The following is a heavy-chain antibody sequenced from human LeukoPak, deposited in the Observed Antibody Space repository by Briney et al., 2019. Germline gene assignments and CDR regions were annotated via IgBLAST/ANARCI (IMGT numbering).Heavy chain of an antibody. V-gene: IGHV4-34*01. CDR3: ARVPRIAAAGMWFAP. J-gene: IGHJ5*02. CDR2: INHSGST. CDR1: GGSFSGYY. Sequence: SETLSLTCAVYGGSFSGYYWSWIRQPPGKGLEWIGEINHSGSTNYNPSLKSRVTISVDTSKNQFSLKLSSVTAADTAVYYCARVPRIAAAGMWFAPWGQGTLVTVSS. D-gene: IGHD6-13*01.